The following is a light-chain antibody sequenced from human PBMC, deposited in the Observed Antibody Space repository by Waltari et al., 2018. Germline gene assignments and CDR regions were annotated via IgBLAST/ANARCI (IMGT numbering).Light chain of an antibody. CDR2: GAS. V-gene: IGKV3-15*01. Sequence: ETVMTQSPATLPVSPGERATLPCRASQSVSNNLAWYQQKRGQPPRLLIYGASTRATGIPARFSGSGSGTEFTLTISSLQSEDFAVYHCQQYHNWPRTFGQGTKVEIK. J-gene: IGKJ1*01. CDR1: QSVSNN. CDR3: QQYHNWPRT.